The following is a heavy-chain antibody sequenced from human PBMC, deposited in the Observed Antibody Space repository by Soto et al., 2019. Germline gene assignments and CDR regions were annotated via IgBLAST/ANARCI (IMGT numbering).Heavy chain of an antibody. V-gene: IGHV4-34*01. CDR1: GGSFSGYY. J-gene: IGHJ5*02. Sequence: SETLSLTCAVYGGSFSGYYWSWIRQPPGKGLEWIGEINHSGTTNYNPSLKSRVTISVDTSKNQFSLKLSSVTAADTAVYYCAGLGYCSSTSCPREYNWFDPWGQGTLVTVSS. D-gene: IGHD2-2*01. CDR2: INHSGTT. CDR3: AGLGYCSSTSCPREYNWFDP.